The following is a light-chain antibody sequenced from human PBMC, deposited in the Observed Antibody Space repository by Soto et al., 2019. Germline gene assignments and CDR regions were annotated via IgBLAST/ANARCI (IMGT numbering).Light chain of an antibody. V-gene: IGLV2-11*01. Sequence: QSVLTQPRSVSGSPGQSVTISCTGTSSDVGGYNYVSWYQQHPGKAPKLMIYDVSKRPSGVPDRFSGSKSGNTASLTISGLQAEDEGGYYFLSYSSSYTWVFGGGTKLTVL. CDR1: SSDVGGYNY. CDR3: LSYSSSYTWV. J-gene: IGLJ3*02. CDR2: DVS.